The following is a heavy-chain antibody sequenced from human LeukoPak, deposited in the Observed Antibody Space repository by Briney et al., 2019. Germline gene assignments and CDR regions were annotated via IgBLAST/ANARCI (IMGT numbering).Heavy chain of an antibody. D-gene: IGHD1-7*01. CDR2: IRAYNGKT. Sequence: ASVTVSCTASGYTFTSYGISWVRQAPGQGLEWMGWIRAYNGKTNYAQKLQGRVTMTTDTSTSTAYMELRSLRSDDTAVYYCAREAMTGTLPLDYWGQGTLVTVSS. V-gene: IGHV1-18*01. CDR3: AREAMTGTLPLDY. J-gene: IGHJ4*02. CDR1: GYTFTSYG.